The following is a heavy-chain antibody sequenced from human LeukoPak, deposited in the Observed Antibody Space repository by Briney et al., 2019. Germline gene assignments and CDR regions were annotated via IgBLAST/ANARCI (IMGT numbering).Heavy chain of an antibody. Sequence: GGSPRFSSAASGITSDDYSMQWVRQAPGQDLVGVSLISWDGDSTYYTDSVKGRFTISRDNSKNSLYLQMNSLRTEDSAFYSCTKDSYAKGAVGAFDYWGQGTLVTVSS. CDR1: GITSDDYS. D-gene: IGHD1-26*01. CDR2: ISWDGDST. CDR3: TKDSYAKGAVGAFDY. J-gene: IGHJ4*02. V-gene: IGHV3-43*01.